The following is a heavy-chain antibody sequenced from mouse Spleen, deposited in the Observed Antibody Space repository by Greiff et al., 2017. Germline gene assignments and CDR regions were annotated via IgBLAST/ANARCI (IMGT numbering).Heavy chain of an antibody. V-gene: IGHV5-9-2*01. CDR2: ISGGGSYT. D-gene: IGHD3-3*01. J-gene: IGHJ3*01. Sequence: EVKLTESGGGLVKPGGSLKLSCAASGFTFSSYGMSWVRQTPEKRLEWVATISGGGSYTYYPDSVKGRFTISRDNAKNNLYLQMSSLRSEDTALYYCARQGEGTSWFAYWGQGTLVTVSA. CDR1: GFTFSSYG. CDR3: ARQGEGTSWFAY.